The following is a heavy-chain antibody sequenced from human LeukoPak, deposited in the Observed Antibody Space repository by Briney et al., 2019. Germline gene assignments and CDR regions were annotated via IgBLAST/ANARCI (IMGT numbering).Heavy chain of an antibody. Sequence: PSETLSLTCTVSGGSISSGGYYWSWIRQPPGKGLEWIGYIYHSGSTYYNPSLKSRVTISEDRSKNQFSLKLSSVTAADTAMYFCARSPRNDYFDSWGQGTLVTVSS. CDR3: ARSPRNDYFDS. J-gene: IGHJ4*02. V-gene: IGHV4-30-2*01. CDR2: IYHSGST. CDR1: GGSISSGGYY.